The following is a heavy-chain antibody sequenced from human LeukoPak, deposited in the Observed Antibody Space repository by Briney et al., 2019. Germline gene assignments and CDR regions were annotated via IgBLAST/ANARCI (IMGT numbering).Heavy chain of an antibody. CDR1: GFTFSSYS. CDR2: ISSSSSYI. V-gene: IGHV3-21*01. Sequence: GGSLRLSCAASGFTFSSYSMNWVRQAPGKGLEWVSSISSSSSYIYYADSVKGRFTISRDNAKNSLHLQMNSLRAEDTAVYYCAREEGWYFDLWGRGTLVTVSS. J-gene: IGHJ2*01. CDR3: AREEGWYFDL.